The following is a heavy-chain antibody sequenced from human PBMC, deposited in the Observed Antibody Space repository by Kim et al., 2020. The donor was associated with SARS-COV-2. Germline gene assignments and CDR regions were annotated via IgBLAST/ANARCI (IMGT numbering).Heavy chain of an antibody. D-gene: IGHD2-2*03. J-gene: IGHJ4*02. CDR2: INHSGST. Sequence: SETLSLTCAVYGGSFSGYYWSWIRQPPGKGLEWIGEINHSGSTNYNPSLKSRVTISVDTSKNQFSLKLSSVTAADTAVYYCASRLDIVVVPSTKYYFDYWGQGTLVTVSS. V-gene: IGHV4-34*01. CDR3: ASRLDIVVVPSTKYYFDY. CDR1: GGSFSGYY.